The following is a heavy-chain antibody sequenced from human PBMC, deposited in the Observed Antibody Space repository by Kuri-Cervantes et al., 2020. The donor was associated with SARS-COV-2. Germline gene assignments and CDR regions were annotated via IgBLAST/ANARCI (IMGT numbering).Heavy chain of an antibody. J-gene: IGHJ3*02. CDR2: INPSGGSP. Sequence: ASVKVSCKASGYTFTSYYMHWVRQAPGQGLEWMGIINPSGGSPSYAQKFQGRVTMTRDTSTSTVYMELSSLRSEDTAVYYCAREDIVVVPAYYDDAFDIWGQGTMVTVSS. D-gene: IGHD2-2*01. CDR1: GYTFTSYY. V-gene: IGHV1-46*01. CDR3: AREDIVVVPAYYDDAFDI.